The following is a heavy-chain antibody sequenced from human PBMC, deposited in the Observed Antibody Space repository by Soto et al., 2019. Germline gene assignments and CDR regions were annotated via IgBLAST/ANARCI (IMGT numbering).Heavy chain of an antibody. CDR3: AIESREFSSSGGLDV. D-gene: IGHD3-10*01. CDR2: LYYSGST. CDR1: GGSVNSDSYY. Sequence: QVQLQESGPGLVKPSETLSLTCTVSGGSVNSDSYYWSWIRQPPGKRLEWIGSLYYSGSTNYNPSLKSRVTIAVDTSKNQFSLRLSSATAAETAVYFCAIESREFSSSGGLDVWGQGTTVTVSS. V-gene: IGHV4-61*01. J-gene: IGHJ6*02.